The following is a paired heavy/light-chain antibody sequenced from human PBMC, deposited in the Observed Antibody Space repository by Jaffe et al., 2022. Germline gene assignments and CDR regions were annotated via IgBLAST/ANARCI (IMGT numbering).Heavy chain of an antibody. CDR3: ARRAYGDPTGGFGYYYYYMDV. J-gene: IGHJ6*03. D-gene: IGHD4-17*01. V-gene: IGHV4-38-2*01. CDR2: IYHSGST. CDR1: GYSISSGYY. Sequence: QVQLQESGPGLVKPSETLSLTCAVSGYSISSGYYWGWIRQPPGKGLEWIGSIYHSGSTYYNPSLKSRVTISVDTSKNQFSLKLSSVTAADTAVYYCARRAYGDPTGGFGYYYYYMDVWGKGTTVTVSS.
Light chain of an antibody. V-gene: IGKV2-28*01. CDR1: QSLLHSNGYNY. CDR3: MQALQTPGT. J-gene: IGKJ3*01. Sequence: DIVMTQSPLSLPVTPGEPASISCRSSQSLLHSNGYNYLDWYLQKPGQSPQLLIYLGSNRASGVPDRFSGSGSGTDFTLKISRVEAEDVGVYYCMQALQTPGTFGPGTKVDIK. CDR2: LGS.